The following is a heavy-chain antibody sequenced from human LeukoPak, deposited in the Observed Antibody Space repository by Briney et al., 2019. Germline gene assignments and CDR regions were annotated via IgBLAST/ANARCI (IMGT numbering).Heavy chain of an antibody. D-gene: IGHD6-13*01. J-gene: IGHJ3*02. CDR1: GGSISSYY. V-gene: IGHV4-59*01. Sequence: SETLSLTCTVSGGSISSYYWSWIRQPPGQGLEWIGYIYYSGSTNYNPSLKSRVTISVDTSKNQFSLKLSSVTAADTAVYYCARDSIAAAGTRAFDIWGQGTMVTVSS. CDR3: ARDSIAAAGTRAFDI. CDR2: IYYSGST.